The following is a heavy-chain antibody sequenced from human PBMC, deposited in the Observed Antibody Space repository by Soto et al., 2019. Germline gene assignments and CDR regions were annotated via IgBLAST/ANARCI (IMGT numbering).Heavy chain of an antibody. CDR3: ARDPNPVFDT. J-gene: IGHJ5*02. Sequence: QVQLQESGPGLVKPSQTLSLTCAVSGGSISSGGYSWSWIRQHPGKGLEWIGYIYYSGSTYYNPSLKSRVTISLDTSKNQFSLNLSSVTDADTDVYYCARDPNPVFDTWGQGILVTVSS. CDR2: IYYSGST. CDR1: GGSISSGGYS. D-gene: IGHD3-3*01. V-gene: IGHV4-31*11.